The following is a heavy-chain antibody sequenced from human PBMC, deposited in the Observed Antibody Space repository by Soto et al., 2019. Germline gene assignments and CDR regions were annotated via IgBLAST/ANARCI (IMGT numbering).Heavy chain of an antibody. Sequence: GGSLRLSCAASGFTFSDYYMSWIRQAPGKGLEWVSYISSSSYTNYADSVKGRFTISRDNAKNSLYLQMNSLRAEDTAVYYCAREYNWNLEDRFDPWGQGTLVTVSS. J-gene: IGHJ5*02. V-gene: IGHV3-11*06. CDR3: AREYNWNLEDRFDP. CDR1: GFTFSDYY. CDR2: ISSSSYT. D-gene: IGHD1-20*01.